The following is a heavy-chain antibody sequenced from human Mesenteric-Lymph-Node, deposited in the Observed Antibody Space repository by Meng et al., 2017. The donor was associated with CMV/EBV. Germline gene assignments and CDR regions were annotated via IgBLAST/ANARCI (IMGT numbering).Heavy chain of an antibody. CDR1: GGTVSSYA. J-gene: IGHJ4*02. D-gene: IGHD3-10*01. CDR3: ASSSGSYWGDFDY. V-gene: IGHV1-69*04. Sequence: KASGGTVSSYAISWGRQAPGQGLEWMGRIIPILGIANYAQKFQGRVTITADKSTSTAYMELSSLRSEDTAVYYCASSSGSYWGDFDYWGQGTLVTVSS. CDR2: IIPILGIA.